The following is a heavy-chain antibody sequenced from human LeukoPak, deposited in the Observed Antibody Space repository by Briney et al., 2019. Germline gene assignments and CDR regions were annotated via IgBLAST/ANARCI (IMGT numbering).Heavy chain of an antibody. Sequence: ASVKVSCKVSGYTLTELSMHWVRQAPGKGLEWMGGFDPEDGETIYAQKFQGRVTMTEDTSTDTAYMELSSLRSEDTAVYYCAKGLGDFGRTGAFDIWGQGTMVTVSS. CDR2: FDPEDGET. CDR1: GYTLTELS. J-gene: IGHJ3*02. V-gene: IGHV1-24*01. D-gene: IGHD2-21*02. CDR3: AKGLGDFGRTGAFDI.